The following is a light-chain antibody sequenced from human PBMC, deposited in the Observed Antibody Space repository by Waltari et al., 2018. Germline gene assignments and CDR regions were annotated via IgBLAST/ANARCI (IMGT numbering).Light chain of an antibody. CDR3: QQYGAARYT. Sequence: EIVLTQSPGTLSVSPGESATLSSRPSQSVDSFYISWYQQKPGQAPRLIILGASSRATGVPDRFSGSGSGTHFTLTISRLEPEDFAVYYCQQYGAARYTFGPGTRLDLK. V-gene: IGKV3-20*01. J-gene: IGKJ3*01. CDR2: GAS. CDR1: QSVDSFY.